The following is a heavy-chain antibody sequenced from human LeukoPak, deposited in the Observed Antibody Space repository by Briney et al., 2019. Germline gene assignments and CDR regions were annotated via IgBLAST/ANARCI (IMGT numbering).Heavy chain of an antibody. CDR1: GGTFSSYA. Sequence: SVKVSCKASGGTFSSYAISWVRQAPGQGLEWMGGIIPIFGTANYAQKFQGRVTITADESTSTAYMELSSLRSEDTAVYYCARGGYGGNPSWFDYWGQGTLVTVSS. CDR2: IIPIFGTA. CDR3: ARGGYGGNPSWFDY. J-gene: IGHJ4*02. D-gene: IGHD4-23*01. V-gene: IGHV1-69*01.